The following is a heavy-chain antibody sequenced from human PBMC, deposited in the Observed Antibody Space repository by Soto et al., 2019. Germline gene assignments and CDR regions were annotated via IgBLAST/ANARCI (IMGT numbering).Heavy chain of an antibody. Sequence: EVQLLDSGGGLVQPGGSLRLSCAASGFTFSSYAMSWVRQAPGKGLEWVSGISGSGGGTYYADSVKGRLTISRDNSKNTMNLQMNSLRDEDTAGYYCAQDRYSYRYPSYFDYWGHGTLVTVSS. J-gene: IGHJ4*01. CDR1: GFTFSSYA. CDR3: AQDRYSYRYPSYFDY. CDR2: ISGSGGGT. V-gene: IGHV3-23*01. D-gene: IGHD5-18*01.